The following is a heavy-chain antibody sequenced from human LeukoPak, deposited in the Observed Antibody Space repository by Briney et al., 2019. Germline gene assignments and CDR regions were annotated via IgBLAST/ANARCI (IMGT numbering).Heavy chain of an antibody. CDR3: ARAPGDWLLDY. Sequence: SETLSLTCTVSGGSISSSSYYWGWIRQPPGKGLEWFGSIYYSGSTYYNPSLKSRVTISVDTSKNQFSLKLSSVTAADTAVYYCARAPGDWLLDYWGQGTLVTVSS. CDR1: GGSISSSSYY. CDR2: IYYSGST. D-gene: IGHD3/OR15-3a*01. J-gene: IGHJ4*02. V-gene: IGHV4-39*07.